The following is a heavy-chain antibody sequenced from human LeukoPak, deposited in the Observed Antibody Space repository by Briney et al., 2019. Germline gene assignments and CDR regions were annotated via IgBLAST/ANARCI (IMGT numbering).Heavy chain of an antibody. V-gene: IGHV4-39*07. CDR3: AKSLRYFDWLSYAFDY. CDR1: GGSISSSSYY. J-gene: IGHJ4*02. Sequence: SETLSLTCTVSGGSISSSSYYWGWIRQPPGKGLEWIGSIYYSGSTYYNPSLKSRVTISVDTSKNQFSLKLSSVTAADTALYYCAKSLRYFDWLSYAFDYWGQGTLVTVSS. CDR2: IYYSGST. D-gene: IGHD3-9*01.